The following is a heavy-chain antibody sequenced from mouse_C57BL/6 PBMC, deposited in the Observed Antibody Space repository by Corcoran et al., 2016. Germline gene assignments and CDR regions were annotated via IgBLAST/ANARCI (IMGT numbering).Heavy chain of an antibody. V-gene: IGHV1-80*01. J-gene: IGHJ2*01. D-gene: IGHD1-1*01. CDR2: IYPGAGDT. Sequence: QVQLQQSGAELVKPGASVKISCKASGYAFSSYWMNWVKQRPGKGLEWIGQIYPGAGDTNYNGKFKGKATLTADKSSSTAYMQLSSLTSEDSAVYFCARGYYGSSYFDYWGQGTTLTVSS. CDR1: GYAFSSYW. CDR3: ARGYYGSSYFDY.